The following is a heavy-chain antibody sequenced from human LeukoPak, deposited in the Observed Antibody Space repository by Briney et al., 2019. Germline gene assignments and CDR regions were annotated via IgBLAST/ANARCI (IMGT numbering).Heavy chain of an antibody. CDR2: INPSGGRT. J-gene: IGHJ1*01. V-gene: IGHV1-46*01. Sequence: ASVTVSCKASGYTFTSYYMHWVRQAPGQGLEWMGIINPSGGRTSYAQQFQGRVTMTSDTSTSTVYMELSSLKSEDTAVYYCARDWADCSSSSCYNGGFQHWGQGTLVAVS. CDR3: ARDWADCSSSSCYNGGFQH. D-gene: IGHD2-2*02. CDR1: GYTFTSYY.